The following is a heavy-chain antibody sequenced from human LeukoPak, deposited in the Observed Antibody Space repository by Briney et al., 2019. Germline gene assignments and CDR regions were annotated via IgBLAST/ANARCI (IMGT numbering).Heavy chain of an antibody. V-gene: IGHV4-59*06. CDR1: GGSICSYY. J-gene: IGHJ4*02. D-gene: IGHD1-26*01. CDR2: IFYSGST. CDR3: AREVGATRGYYFDY. Sequence: PSETLSLTCTVSGGSICSYYWSWIRQPPGKGLEYIGYIFYSGSTYYNPSLESRLTISVDTSKNQFSLKMNSLTAADTAVYYCAREVGATRGYYFDYWGQGTLVTVSS.